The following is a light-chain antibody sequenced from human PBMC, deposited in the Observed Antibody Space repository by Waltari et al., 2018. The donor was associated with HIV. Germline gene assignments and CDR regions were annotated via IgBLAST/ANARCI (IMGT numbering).Light chain of an antibody. CDR1: QSVSSK. V-gene: IGKV3-15*01. CDR3: QHYDNWPPWT. J-gene: IGKJ1*01. Sequence: EIVMTHSPATLSASPGERATLSCRASQSVSSKLAWYQQKPGQAPRLLIYDASTRATGIPDRFSGSGAETEFTLTISSLQSEDFAVYYCQHYDNWPPWTFGQGTKLDIK. CDR2: DAS.